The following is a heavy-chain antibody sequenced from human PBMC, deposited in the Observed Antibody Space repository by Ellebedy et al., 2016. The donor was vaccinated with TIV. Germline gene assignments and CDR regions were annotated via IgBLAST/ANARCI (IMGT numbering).Heavy chain of an antibody. D-gene: IGHD1-14*01. V-gene: IGHV4-59*12. Sequence: MPSETLSLTCTVSGASISNYYWSWIRQPPGKGLEWIGYISHIGGTNCNPSLRSRVTFSVDRSKNQFSLTLTSVTAADTAVYYCAREALTNTYNWFDPWGQGTLVTVSS. J-gene: IGHJ5*02. CDR2: ISHIGGT. CDR1: GASISNYY. CDR3: AREALTNTYNWFDP.